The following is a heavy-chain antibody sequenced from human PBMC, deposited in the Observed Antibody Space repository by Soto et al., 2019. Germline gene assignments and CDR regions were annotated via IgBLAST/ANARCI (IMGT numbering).Heavy chain of an antibody. CDR1: GYSVAPYW. J-gene: IGHJ6*03. CDR2: IYPGDSDT. CDR3: ARASSGFYYYMDV. Sequence: GAALKISCEGSGYSVAPYWIAWERQMPGKGLEWMGIIYPGDSDTRYSPSFEGQITISVDKSISTAYLQWNSLKASDTAVYYCARASSGFYYYMDVWGTGTTVTVSS. V-gene: IGHV5-51*01. D-gene: IGHD6-19*01.